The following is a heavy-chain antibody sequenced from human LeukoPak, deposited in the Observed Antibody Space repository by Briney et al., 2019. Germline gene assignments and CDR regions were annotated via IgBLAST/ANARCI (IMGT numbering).Heavy chain of an antibody. Sequence: PGGSLRLSCATSGFAFSNYAMSWVRQAPGKGLEWVSAISGSGGSAHYADSVKGRFTISRDNSKNTLFLQMNSLRAEDTAIYYCAKDLGPKHTWGQGALVTVSS. CDR3: AKDLGPKHT. CDR1: GFAFSNYA. J-gene: IGHJ4*02. CDR2: ISGSGGSA. V-gene: IGHV3-23*01.